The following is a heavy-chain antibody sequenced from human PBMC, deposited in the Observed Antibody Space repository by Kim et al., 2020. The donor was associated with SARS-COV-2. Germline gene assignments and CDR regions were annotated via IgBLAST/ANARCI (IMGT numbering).Heavy chain of an antibody. CDR2: ISWNSGSI. Sequence: GGSLRLSCAASGFTFDDYAMHWVRQAPGKGLEWVSGISWNSGSIGYADSVKGRFTISRDNAKNSLYLQMNSLRAEDTALYYCAKDIWGGAVAGLDYWGQGTLVTVSS. CDR1: GFTFDDYA. V-gene: IGHV3-9*01. J-gene: IGHJ4*02. CDR3: AKDIWGGAVAGLDY. D-gene: IGHD6-19*01.